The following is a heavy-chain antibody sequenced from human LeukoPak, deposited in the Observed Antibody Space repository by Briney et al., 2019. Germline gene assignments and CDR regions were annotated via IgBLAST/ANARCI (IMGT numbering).Heavy chain of an antibody. Sequence: PSETLSLTCSVSGGSINSYHWFWIRQPPGKGLEWIGHIFYTGSTTYNPSLKSRLTISVDTSKNQFSLRLTSVTAADTAMYYCARYGTTWYAIDSWGQGTLVTVSS. CDR1: GGSINSYH. D-gene: IGHD6-13*01. J-gene: IGHJ4*02. V-gene: IGHV4-59*08. CDR3: ARYGTTWYAIDS. CDR2: IFYTGST.